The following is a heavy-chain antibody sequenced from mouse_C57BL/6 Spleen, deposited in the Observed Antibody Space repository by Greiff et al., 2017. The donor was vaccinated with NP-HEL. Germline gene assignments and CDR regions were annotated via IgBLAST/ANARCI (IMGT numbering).Heavy chain of an antibody. Sequence: EVHLVESGPGLVKPSQSLSLTCSVTGYSITSGYYWNWIRQFPGNKLEWMGYISYDGSNNYNPSLKNRISITRDTSKNQFFLKLNSVTTEDTATYYCARGAQAFYAMDYWGQGTSVTVSS. V-gene: IGHV3-6*01. CDR1: GYSITSGYY. CDR2: ISYDGSN. D-gene: IGHD3-2*02. CDR3: ARGAQAFYAMDY. J-gene: IGHJ4*01.